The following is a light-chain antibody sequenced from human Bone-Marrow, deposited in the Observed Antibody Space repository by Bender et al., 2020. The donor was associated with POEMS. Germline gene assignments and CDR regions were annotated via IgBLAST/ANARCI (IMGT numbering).Light chain of an antibody. CDR2: DVS. V-gene: IGLV2-14*01. J-gene: IGLJ3*02. CDR3: CSYAGRSILWV. CDR1: SSDVGSYNR. Sequence: QSALTQPPSVSGSPGQSVTISCTGTSSDVGSYNRVSWYQQHPGKAPKLMIYDVSNRPSGVSNRFSGSKSGNTASLTISGLQAEDEADYYCCSYAGRSILWVFGGGTQLTVL.